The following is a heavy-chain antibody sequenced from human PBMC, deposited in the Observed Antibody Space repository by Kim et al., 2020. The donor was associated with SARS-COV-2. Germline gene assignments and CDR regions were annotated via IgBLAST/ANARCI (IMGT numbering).Heavy chain of an antibody. CDR1: GFIFSTYD. CDR3: AKLWNYFDS. D-gene: IGHD2-21*01. J-gene: IGHJ4*02. Sequence: GGSLRLSCAASGFIFSTYDIHWIRQAPGKGLEWVAVISKNGSSQYYADSVKGRFTISRDNSKNALYLQMSSLRVEDTAVYYCAKLWNYFDSCGQGTPVTISS. CDR2: ISKNGSSQ. V-gene: IGHV3-30*18.